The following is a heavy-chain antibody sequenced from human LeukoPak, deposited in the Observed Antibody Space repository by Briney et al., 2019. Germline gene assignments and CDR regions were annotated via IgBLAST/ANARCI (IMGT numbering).Heavy chain of an antibody. J-gene: IGHJ4*02. D-gene: IGHD6-13*01. CDR1: GGSISSYY. CDR3: ARGVSPGIAAPYDY. V-gene: IGHV4-59*01. CDR2: IYYSGST. Sequence: PSETLSLTCTVSGGSISSYYWSWIRQPPGKGLEWIGYIYYSGSTNYNPSLKSRVTISVDTSKNQFSLKLSSVTAADTAVYYCARGVSPGIAAPYDYWGQGTLVTVSS.